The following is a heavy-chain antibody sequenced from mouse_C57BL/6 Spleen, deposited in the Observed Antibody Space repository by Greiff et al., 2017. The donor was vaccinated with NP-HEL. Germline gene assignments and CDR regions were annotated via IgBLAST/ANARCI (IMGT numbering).Heavy chain of an antibody. CDR1: GYTFTSYW. CDR2: IDPSDSYT. J-gene: IGHJ1*03. Sequence: QVQLKQPGAELVMPGASVKLSCKASGYTFTSYWMHWVKQRPGQGLEWIGEIDPSDSYTNYNQKFKGKSTLTVDKSSSTAYMQLSSLTSEDSAVYYCARGGIYWYFDVWGTGTTVTVSS. CDR3: ARGGIYWYFDV. V-gene: IGHV1-69*01.